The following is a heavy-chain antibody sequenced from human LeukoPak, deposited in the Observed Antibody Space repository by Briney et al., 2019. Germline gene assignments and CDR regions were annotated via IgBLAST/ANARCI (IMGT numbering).Heavy chain of an antibody. CDR1: GDSVPSNSAA. V-gene: IGHV6-1*01. J-gene: IGHJ4*02. CDR2: TYYRSKRYN. Sequence: SQTLSLTCAISGDSVPSNSAAWNWIRQSPSRGLEWLGRTYYRSKRYNDYADSVKSRITSNPDTSTNQFSLQLNSVTPEDTAVYYCARGVIGDRRYFDYWGQGNLVSVSS. D-gene: IGHD7-27*01. CDR3: ARGVIGDRRYFDY.